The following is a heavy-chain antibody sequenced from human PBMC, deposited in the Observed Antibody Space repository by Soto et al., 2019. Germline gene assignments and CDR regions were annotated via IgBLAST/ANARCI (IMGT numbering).Heavy chain of an antibody. D-gene: IGHD3-16*02. CDR2: IIPKFNAP. V-gene: IGHV1-69*01. J-gene: IGHJ6*01. CDR1: GEGMNIYP. CDR3: AKGSFYDASNSFDTPGMYYRYFGLDV. Sequence: LNRYCKSAGEGMNIYPGGWGRKETGQGLEWVGGIIPKFNAPNSAQKFQDRVTITADESTSTAYMELSRLRSEDTAVYYCAKGSFYDASNSFDTPGMYYRYFGLDVCGQAPSVT.